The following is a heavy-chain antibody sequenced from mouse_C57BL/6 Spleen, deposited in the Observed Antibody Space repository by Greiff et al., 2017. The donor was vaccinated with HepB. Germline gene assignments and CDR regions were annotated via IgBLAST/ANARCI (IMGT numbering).Heavy chain of an antibody. D-gene: IGHD1-1*01. CDR3: AKNDYYGSSYRYFDV. Sequence: QVQLKESGPGLVQPSQSLSITCTVSGFSLTSYGVHWVRQSPGKGLEWLGVIWRGGSTDYNAAFMSRLSITKDNSKSQVFFKMNSLQADDTARYYCAKNDYYGSSYRYFDVWGTGTTVTVSS. CDR1: GFSLTSYG. CDR2: IWRGGST. J-gene: IGHJ1*03. V-gene: IGHV2-5*01.